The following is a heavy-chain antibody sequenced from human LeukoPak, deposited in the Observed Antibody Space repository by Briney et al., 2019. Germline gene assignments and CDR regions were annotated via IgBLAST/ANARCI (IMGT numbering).Heavy chain of an antibody. J-gene: IGHJ4*02. V-gene: IGHV4-59*08. CDR1: GGSISSYY. D-gene: IGHD5-18*01. CDR3: ARVASDTAMVRDY. CDR2: IYYSGST. Sequence: SETLSLTCTISGGSISSYYWSWIRQPPGKGLECIGYIYYSGSTNYNPSLKSRVTISVDTSKNQFSLKLSSVTAADTAVCYCARVASDTAMVRDYWGQGTLVTVSS.